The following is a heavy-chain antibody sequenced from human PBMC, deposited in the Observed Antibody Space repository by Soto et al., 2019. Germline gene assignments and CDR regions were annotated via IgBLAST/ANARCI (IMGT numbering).Heavy chain of an antibody. D-gene: IGHD3-22*01. J-gene: IGHJ4*02. CDR3: AKGHYYDSSGFFDY. CDR2: ISGSGGST. CDR1: GFTFSSYA. V-gene: IGHV3-23*01. Sequence: GGSLRLSCAASGFTFSSYAMSWVRQAPGKGLEWVSAISGSGGSTYYADSVKGRFTVSRDNSKNTLYLQMNSLRAEDTAVYYCAKGHYYDSSGFFDYWGQGTLVTVSS.